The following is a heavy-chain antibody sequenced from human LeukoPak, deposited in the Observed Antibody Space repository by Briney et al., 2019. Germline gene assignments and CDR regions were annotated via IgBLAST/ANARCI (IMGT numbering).Heavy chain of an antibody. D-gene: IGHD5/OR15-5a*01. CDR1: GDSITSGDYF. CDR2: VINGGNT. J-gene: IGHJ4*02. Sequence: SETLSLTCTVSGDSITSGDYFWTWIRQPAGKGLEWVGRVINGGNTDYNPSLNSRVTISVDRFKNQFSLTLSSVTAADTVVYYCTRECLRSTCPVPFDSWGQGTPVTVSS. V-gene: IGHV4-61*02. CDR3: TRECLRSTCPVPFDS.